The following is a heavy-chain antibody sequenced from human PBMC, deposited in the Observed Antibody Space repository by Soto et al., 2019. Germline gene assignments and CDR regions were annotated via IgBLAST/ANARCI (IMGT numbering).Heavy chain of an antibody. V-gene: IGHV4-39*01. CDR2: IYYSGST. Sequence: SETLSLTCFVSGGSISSGSYYWGWIRQPPGKGLEWIGSIYYSGSTYYNPSLKSRVTISVDTSKNQFSLKLSSVTAADTVVYYCARHDFGVVNNWLDPWGQGTLVTVSS. CDR3: ARHDFGVVNNWLDP. D-gene: IGHD3-3*01. CDR1: GGSISSGSYY. J-gene: IGHJ5*02.